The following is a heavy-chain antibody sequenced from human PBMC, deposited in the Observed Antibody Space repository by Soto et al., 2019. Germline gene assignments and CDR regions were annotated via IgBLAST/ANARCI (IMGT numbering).Heavy chain of an antibody. J-gene: IGHJ4*02. CDR1: GGTFSSYA. Sequence: SVKVSCKASGGTFSSYAISWVRQAPGQGLEWMGGIIPIFGTANYAQKFQGRVTITADKSTSTAYMELSSLRSEDTAVYYCAREFRGYYYDSSGYYSFDYWGQGTLVTVS. CDR3: AREFRGYYYDSSGYYSFDY. CDR2: IIPIFGTA. D-gene: IGHD3-22*01. V-gene: IGHV1-69*06.